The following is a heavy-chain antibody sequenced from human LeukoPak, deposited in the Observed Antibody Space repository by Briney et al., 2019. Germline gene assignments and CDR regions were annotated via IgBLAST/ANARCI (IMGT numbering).Heavy chain of an antibody. J-gene: IGHJ4*02. Sequence: ASVKVSCKTSGYDFRRYAISWVRQAPGQGLEWIGWISTYNGDTKYGQKFQGRVTMTTDTSTSTAYMELRSLRSDDTAVYYCARDPSNTSGWYIYFDYWGQGTLVTVSS. V-gene: IGHV1-18*01. CDR2: ISTYNGDT. D-gene: IGHD6-19*01. CDR1: GYDFRRYA. CDR3: ARDPSNTSGWYIYFDY.